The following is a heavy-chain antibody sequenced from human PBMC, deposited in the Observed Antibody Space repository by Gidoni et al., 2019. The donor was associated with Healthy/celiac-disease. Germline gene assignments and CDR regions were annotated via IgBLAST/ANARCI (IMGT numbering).Heavy chain of an antibody. CDR1: GGTFSSYA. CDR2: IIPIFGTA. Sequence: QVQLVQSGAEVKTPGSSVKVSCKASGGTFSSYAISWVRQAPGQGLEWMGGIIPIFGTANYAQKFQGRVTITADKSTSTAYMELSSLRSEDTAVYYCASPHPHYYDSSQTRHAFDIWGQGTMVTVSS. V-gene: IGHV1-69*06. D-gene: IGHD3-22*01. J-gene: IGHJ3*02. CDR3: ASPHPHYYDSSQTRHAFDI.